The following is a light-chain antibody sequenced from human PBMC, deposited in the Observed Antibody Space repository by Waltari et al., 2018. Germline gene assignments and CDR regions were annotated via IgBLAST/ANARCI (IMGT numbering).Light chain of an antibody. V-gene: IGKV1-33*01. CDR2: DAS. CDR3: QHYDNFPFT. CDR1: QDISNY. Sequence: DIQMTQSPSSLSASVGDRVTITCQASQDISNYLPWYQQKPGKAPRVLIYDASTLERGVPSRFSGSGSGTDFTFTIAALQPEDFATYFCQHYDNFPFTFGPGTTVDVK. J-gene: IGKJ3*01.